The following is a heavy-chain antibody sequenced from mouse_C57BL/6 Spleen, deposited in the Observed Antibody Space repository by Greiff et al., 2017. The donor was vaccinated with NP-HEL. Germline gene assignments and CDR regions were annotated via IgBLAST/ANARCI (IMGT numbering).Heavy chain of an antibody. J-gene: IGHJ3*01. V-gene: IGHV14-4*01. Sequence: VQLQQSGAELVRPGASVKLSCTASGFNIKDGYMHWVKQRPEQGLEWIGWIDPENGDTEYASKFQGKATITADTSSNTAYLQLSSLTSEDTAVYYCTPDPGGFAYWGQGTLVTVAA. CDR1: GFNIKDGY. CDR3: TPDPGGFAY. CDR2: IDPENGDT.